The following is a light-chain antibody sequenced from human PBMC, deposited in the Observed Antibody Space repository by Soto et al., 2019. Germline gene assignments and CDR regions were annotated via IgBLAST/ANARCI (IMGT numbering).Light chain of an antibody. CDR2: DAS. J-gene: IGKJ1*01. Sequence: IVMTQSPATLSVSPGERATLSCRASQSVSINLAWYQQKPGQAPRLLIYDASTRAPGIPARFSGSGSGTEFTLTISSLQSEDFAVYYCQQYDNWPPWTFGQVTTVEF. CDR1: QSVSIN. CDR3: QQYDNWPPWT. V-gene: IGKV3-15*01.